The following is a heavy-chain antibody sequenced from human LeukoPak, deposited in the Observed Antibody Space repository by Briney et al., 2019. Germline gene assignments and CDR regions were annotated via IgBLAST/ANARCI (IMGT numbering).Heavy chain of an antibody. J-gene: IGHJ4*02. D-gene: IGHD2/OR15-2a*01. CDR1: GFTFSSYW. V-gene: IGHV3-7*01. CDR2: IKQDGSEK. CDR3: ARVSSPAGYYDPLDY. Sequence: GGSLRLSCAASGFTFSSYWMSWVRQAPGKGLEWVANIKQDGSEKYYVDSVKGRSTISRDNAKNSLYLQMNSLRAEDTAVYYCARVSSPAGYYDPLDYWGQGTLVTVSS.